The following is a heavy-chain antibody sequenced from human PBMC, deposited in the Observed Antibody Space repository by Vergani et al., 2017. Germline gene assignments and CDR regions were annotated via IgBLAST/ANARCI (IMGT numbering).Heavy chain of an antibody. J-gene: IGHJ6*02. Sequence: QVQLVESGGGLVKPGGSLRLSCAASGFTFSDYYMSWIRQAPGKGLEWVSYISSSGSTIYYADSVKGRFIISRDNSKNTLHLQMNSLRADDTAVYYCARVLGQWLVNNYYYYGMDVWGQGTTVTVSS. CDR1: GFTFSDYY. D-gene: IGHD6-19*01. CDR3: ARVLGQWLVNNYYYYGMDV. V-gene: IGHV3-11*01. CDR2: ISSSGSTI.